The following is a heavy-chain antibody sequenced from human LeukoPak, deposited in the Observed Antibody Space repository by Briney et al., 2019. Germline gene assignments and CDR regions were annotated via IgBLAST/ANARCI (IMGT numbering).Heavy chain of an antibody. CDR3: AKGGVNIAAAGKNY. CDR2: ISWNSGSI. CDR1: GFTFDDYA. D-gene: IGHD6-13*01. J-gene: IGHJ4*02. Sequence: GGSLRLSCAASGFTFDDYAMHWVRQAPGKGLEWVSGISWNSGSIGYADSVKGRFTISRDNAKNSLYLQMNSLRAEDTALYYCAKGGVNIAAAGKNYWGQGTLVTVSS. V-gene: IGHV3-9*01.